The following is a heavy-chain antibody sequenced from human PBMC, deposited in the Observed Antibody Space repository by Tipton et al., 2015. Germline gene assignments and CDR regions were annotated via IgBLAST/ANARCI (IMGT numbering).Heavy chain of an antibody. CDR3: ARRGTAGQQHYYYALDV. CDR2: ISHSGNT. J-gene: IGHJ6*02. D-gene: IGHD1-7*01. Sequence: TLSLTCAVSAYSISTDYYWVWIRQPPGKGLEWIGTISHSGNTFYNPSLKSRVTISADTSKNQFSLSLRSVTAADTAVYFCARRGTAGQQHYYYALDVWGQGTTVIVSS. V-gene: IGHV4-38-2*01. CDR1: AYSISTDYY.